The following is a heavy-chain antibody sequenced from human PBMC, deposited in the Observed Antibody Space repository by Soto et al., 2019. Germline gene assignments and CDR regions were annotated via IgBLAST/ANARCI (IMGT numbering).Heavy chain of an antibody. V-gene: IGHV1-69*08. CDR3: ARDEYVRCSCGSCVWFDP. Sequence: QVQLVQSGAEVKKPGSSVKVSCKASGGTFISYTISWVRQAPGQGLEWMGRIIPILGIANYAQKFQGRVTSTADKSTSTAYMELSSLRSEDTAVYYCARDEYVRCSCGSCVWFDPWGQGTLVTVSS. J-gene: IGHJ5*02. CDR2: IIPILGIA. D-gene: IGHD2-15*01. CDR1: GGTFISYT.